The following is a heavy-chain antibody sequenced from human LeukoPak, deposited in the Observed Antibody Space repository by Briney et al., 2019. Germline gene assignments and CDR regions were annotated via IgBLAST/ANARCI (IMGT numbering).Heavy chain of an antibody. CDR1: GLTFSSHG. J-gene: IGHJ1*01. D-gene: IGHD3-16*01. CDR2: ISPSGGIT. CDR3: AKDDAWGRYKD. V-gene: IGHV3-23*01. Sequence: PGGSLRLSCAASGLTFSSHGMNWVRQAPGKGLEWVSGISPSGGITYYTDSVKGRFTISRDNSKNTVSLQMNSLRGDDTAVYYCAKDDAWGRYKDWGQGTLVTVPS.